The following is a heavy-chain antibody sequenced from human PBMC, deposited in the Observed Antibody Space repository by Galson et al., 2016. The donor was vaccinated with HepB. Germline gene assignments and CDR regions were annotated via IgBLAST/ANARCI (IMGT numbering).Heavy chain of an antibody. CDR2: ISYDGSKK. CDR1: GFSFSSYG. J-gene: IGHJ4*02. Sequence: SLRLSCAASGFSFSSYGMHWVRQAPGKGLEWVAGISYDGSKKYYADSVKGRLTISRDNSKNTLYLQMNSLRAEGTAVYYCAKDATDISGYFYRLGLLDNWGQGTLLTVSS. D-gene: IGHD3-22*01. CDR3: AKDATDISGYFYRLGLLDN. V-gene: IGHV3-30*18.